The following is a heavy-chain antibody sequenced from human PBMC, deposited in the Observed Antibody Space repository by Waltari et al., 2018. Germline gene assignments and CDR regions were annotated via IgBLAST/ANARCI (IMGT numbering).Heavy chain of an antibody. D-gene: IGHD4-17*01. V-gene: IGHV3-74*03. CDR1: GFTFSSYW. CDR3: ARGSINGDYDPHWFDP. Sequence: EVQLVESGGGLIQPGGSPRLSCAASGFTFSSYWMHWVRQTPGKGLEWVARINSDGRRTKYADSVRGRFTISRDNAKNTLYLQMNSLRAEDTAVYYCARGSINGDYDPHWFDPWGQGTLVTVSS. J-gene: IGHJ5*02. CDR2: INSDGRRT.